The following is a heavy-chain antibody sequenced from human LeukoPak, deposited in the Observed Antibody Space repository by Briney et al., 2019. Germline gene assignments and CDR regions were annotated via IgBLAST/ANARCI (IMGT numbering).Heavy chain of an antibody. CDR1: GHTFTGYY. CDR3: ATLAYCGGDCYSPFDY. Sequence: ASVTVSCKASGHTFTGYYMHWVRQAPGQGLEWMGWINPNSGGTNYAQKFQGRVTMTRDTSISTAYMELSRLRSDDTAVYYCATLAYCGGDCYSPFDYWGQGTLVTVSS. D-gene: IGHD2-21*02. V-gene: IGHV1-2*02. J-gene: IGHJ4*02. CDR2: INPNSGGT.